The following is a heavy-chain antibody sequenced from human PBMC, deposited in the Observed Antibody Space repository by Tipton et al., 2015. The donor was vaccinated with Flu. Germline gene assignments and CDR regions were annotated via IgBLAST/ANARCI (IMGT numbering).Heavy chain of an antibody. J-gene: IGHJ4*02. Sequence: TLSVTCAVYGGSFSGYYWSWIRQPPGKGLEWIGEINHSGSTNYNPSLKSRVTISVDTSKNQFSLKLSSVTAADTAVYYCARGGRTTVTPDYWGQGTLVTVSS. CDR1: GGSFSGYY. CDR2: INHSGST. V-gene: IGHV4-34*01. D-gene: IGHD4-11*01. CDR3: ARGGRTTVTPDY.